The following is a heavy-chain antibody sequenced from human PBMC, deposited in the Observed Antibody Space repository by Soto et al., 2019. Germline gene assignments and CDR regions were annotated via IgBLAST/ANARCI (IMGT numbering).Heavy chain of an antibody. Sequence: ASVKVSCKASGYTFTSYAMHWVRQAPGQRLEWMGWINAGNGNTKYSQKFQGRVTITRDTSASTAYMELSSLRSEDTAVYYCARDWLKNYYDSSGYYPTLYGMDVWGQGTTVTVCS. CDR2: INAGNGNT. V-gene: IGHV1-3*01. J-gene: IGHJ6*02. D-gene: IGHD3-22*01. CDR1: GYTFTSYA. CDR3: ARDWLKNYYDSSGYYPTLYGMDV.